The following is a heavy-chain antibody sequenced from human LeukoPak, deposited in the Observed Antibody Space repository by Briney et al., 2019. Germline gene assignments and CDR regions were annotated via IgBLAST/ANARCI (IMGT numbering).Heavy chain of an antibody. V-gene: IGHV5-51*01. Sequence: GESLKISCKGSGYIFTTYWIGWLRQMPGKGLEGMGIIYPVDSDTRYSPSFQGQVTITADKSISTAYLQWSSLKASDTAMYYCARRQGCSSTSCPPDYWGQGTLVTVSP. D-gene: IGHD2-2*01. CDR3: ARRQGCSSTSCPPDY. CDR1: GYIFTTYW. CDR2: IYPVDSDT. J-gene: IGHJ4*02.